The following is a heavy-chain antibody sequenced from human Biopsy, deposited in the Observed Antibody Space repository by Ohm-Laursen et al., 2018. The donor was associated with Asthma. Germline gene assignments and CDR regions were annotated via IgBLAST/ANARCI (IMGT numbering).Heavy chain of an antibody. V-gene: IGHV4-39*01. D-gene: IGHD1-26*01. CDR3: ARQKLVAAEGPLEV. J-gene: IGHJ3*01. Sequence: SDTLSLTCTVSGGSISSNFYYWGWIRQPPGKGLEWIGNIYKSGQVYYNLSLKSRVTISVDTSKNQFSLQLRSVTAADTAVYYCARQKLVAAEGPLEVWGQGTMVIVSS. CDR1: GGSISSNFYY. CDR2: IYKSGQV.